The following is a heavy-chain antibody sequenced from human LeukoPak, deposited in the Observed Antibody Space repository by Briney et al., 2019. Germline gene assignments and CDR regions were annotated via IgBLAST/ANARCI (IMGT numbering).Heavy chain of an antibody. D-gene: IGHD3-3*01. CDR3: ATSGFGVVLDY. J-gene: IGHJ4*02. V-gene: IGHV3-23*01. CDR2: ISISGTKT. Sequence: GGSLRLSCAASEFDFSTHAMTWVRQAPGKGLEWVSAISISGTKTYYADSVKGRFTISRDNSKNTLYLQMNSLRAEDTAVYYCATSGFGVVLDYWGQGTLVTVSS. CDR1: EFDFSTHA.